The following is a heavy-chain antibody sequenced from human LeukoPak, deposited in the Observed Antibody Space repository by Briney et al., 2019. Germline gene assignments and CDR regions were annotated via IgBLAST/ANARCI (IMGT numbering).Heavy chain of an antibody. D-gene: IGHD6-13*01. CDR3: AKDLWSSKRFDY. Sequence: GRSLRLSCAASGFTFSSYAMSWVRQAPGKGLEWVSAISGSGGSTYYADSVKGRFTISRDNSKNTLYLQMNSLRAEDTAVYYCAKDLWSSKRFDYWGQGTLVTVSS. J-gene: IGHJ4*02. CDR2: ISGSGGST. V-gene: IGHV3-23*01. CDR1: GFTFSSYA.